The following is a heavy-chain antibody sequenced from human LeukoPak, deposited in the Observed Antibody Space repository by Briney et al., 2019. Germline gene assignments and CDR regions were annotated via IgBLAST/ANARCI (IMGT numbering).Heavy chain of an antibody. CDR2: ITSSSSTI. CDR3: ARDSGRSFDY. D-gene: IGHD2-8*02. Sequence: GGSLRLSCAASGFTFSSYAMSWVRQAPGKGLEWVSYITSSSSTIYYADSVKGRFTISRDNAKNSLFLQMNSLRDEDTAVYYCARDSGRSFDYWGQGTLVTVSS. CDR1: GFTFSSYA. J-gene: IGHJ4*02. V-gene: IGHV3-48*02.